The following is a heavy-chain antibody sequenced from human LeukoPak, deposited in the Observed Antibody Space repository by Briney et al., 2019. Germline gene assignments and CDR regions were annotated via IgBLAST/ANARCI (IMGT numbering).Heavy chain of an antibody. J-gene: IGHJ4*02. Sequence: SETLSLTCTVSGGSISSYYWSWIRQPPGKGLEWIGYIYYSGSTSYNPSLKSRVTISVDTSKNQFSLKLSSVTAADTAVYYCARDSGYYGSGSYYSVLDYWGQGTLVTVSS. V-gene: IGHV4-59*01. CDR3: ARDSGYYGSGSYYSVLDY. CDR1: GGSISSYY. CDR2: IYYSGST. D-gene: IGHD3-10*01.